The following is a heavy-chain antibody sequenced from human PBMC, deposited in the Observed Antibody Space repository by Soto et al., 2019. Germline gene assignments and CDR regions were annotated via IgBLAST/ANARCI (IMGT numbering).Heavy chain of an antibody. CDR1: GFTFSSYG. CDR2: IWYDGSNK. D-gene: IGHD6-13*01. V-gene: IGHV3-33*01. CDR3: ARDLGGSSWYAYYYYYMDV. J-gene: IGHJ6*03. Sequence: QVQLVESGGGVVQPGRSLRLSCAASGFTFSSYGMHWVRQAPGKGLEWVAVIWYDGSNKYYADSVKGRFTISRDNSKNTLYLQMNSLRAEDTAVYYCARDLGGSSWYAYYYYYMDVWGKGTTVTVSS.